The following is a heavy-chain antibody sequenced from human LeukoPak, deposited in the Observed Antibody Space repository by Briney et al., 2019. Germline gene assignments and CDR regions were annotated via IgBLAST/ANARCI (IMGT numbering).Heavy chain of an antibody. CDR3: AKDSIAVATLGGWFDP. Sequence: GRSLRLSCAASGFTLDDYAMHWVRQAPGKGQEWVSGISWNSGSIGYADSVKGRFTISRDNAKNSLYLQMNSLRAEDTALYYCAKDSIAVATLGGWFDPWGQGTLVTVSS. V-gene: IGHV3-9*01. CDR2: ISWNSGSI. J-gene: IGHJ5*02. CDR1: GFTLDDYA. D-gene: IGHD6-19*01.